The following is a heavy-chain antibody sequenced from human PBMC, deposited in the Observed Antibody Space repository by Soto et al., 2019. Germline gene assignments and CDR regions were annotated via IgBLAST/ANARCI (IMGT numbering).Heavy chain of an antibody. Sequence: EVQLVESGGGLVQPGGSLRLSCAASGFTFNTSWMSWVRRAPGKGLEWVAHMNQHGSEKYYVDSVKGRFTISGDDAKNSLYLHMNSLGAEDTAVYYCVSWAGSSYWGQGTLVTVSS. D-gene: IGHD3-10*01. CDR1: GFTFNTSW. J-gene: IGHJ4*02. CDR2: MNQHGSEK. CDR3: VSWAGSSY. V-gene: IGHV3-7*05.